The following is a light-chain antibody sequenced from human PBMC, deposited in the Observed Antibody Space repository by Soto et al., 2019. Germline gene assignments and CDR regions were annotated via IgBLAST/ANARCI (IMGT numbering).Light chain of an antibody. J-gene: IGLJ1*01. CDR2: EVS. CDR1: SSDY. Sequence: QSVLTQPASVSGSPGQSITISCTGTSSDYVSWYQQHPGKAPKFLISEVSNRPSGISNRFSGSKSGNTASLTISGLQADDEADYYCSSYTSSSTYVFGPGTKVTVL. CDR3: SSYTSSSTYV. V-gene: IGLV2-14*01.